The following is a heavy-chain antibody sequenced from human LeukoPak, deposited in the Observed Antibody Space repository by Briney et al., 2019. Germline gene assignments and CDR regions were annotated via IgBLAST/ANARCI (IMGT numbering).Heavy chain of an antibody. V-gene: IGHV4-59*01. Sequence: SETLSLTYTVSGGSNSSYYWSCIRQPPGKGLEWIGYISYSGSTNYNPSLKSRVTISVDTSKNQFSLKLNSVTAADTAVYYCARGEPYYYGSGTLVDYFDYWGQGTLVTVSS. D-gene: IGHD3-10*01. CDR1: GGSNSSYY. J-gene: IGHJ4*02. CDR3: ARGEPYYYGSGTLVDYFDY. CDR2: ISYSGST.